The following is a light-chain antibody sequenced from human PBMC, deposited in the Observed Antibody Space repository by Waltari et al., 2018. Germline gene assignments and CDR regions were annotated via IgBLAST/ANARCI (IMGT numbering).Light chain of an antibody. CDR3: QTWGTYTQRM. CDR2: VNSDGIY. CDR1: SAPSTST. Sequence: QVVLTQSPSASASLGASVKLTCTLSSAPSTSTIAWHPQQPAKGPRFLMTVNSDGIYTKGDGIPDRFSGSSLGAERYLTISSLQSEDEADYYCQTWGTYTQRMFGGGTKLTVL. J-gene: IGLJ3*02. V-gene: IGLV4-69*01.